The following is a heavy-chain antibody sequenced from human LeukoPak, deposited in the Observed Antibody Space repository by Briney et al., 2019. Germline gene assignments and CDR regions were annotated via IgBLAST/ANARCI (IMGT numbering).Heavy chain of an antibody. J-gene: IGHJ6*03. V-gene: IGHV3-48*03. D-gene: IGHD6-13*01. CDR1: GFTFSSYE. CDR3: ARDQYSSSWYPQAEHYYYYYYMDV. CDR2: ISSSGSTI. Sequence: PGGSLRLSCAASGFTFSSYEMNWVRQAPGKGLEWVSYISSSGSTIYYADSVKGRFTISRDNAKNSLYLQMNSLRAEDTAVYYCARDQYSSSWYPQAEHYYYYYYMDVWGKGTTVTISS.